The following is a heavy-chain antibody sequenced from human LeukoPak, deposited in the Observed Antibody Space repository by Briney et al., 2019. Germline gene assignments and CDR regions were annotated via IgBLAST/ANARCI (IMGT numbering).Heavy chain of an antibody. CDR3: ARVRLGPLTGPDAFDI. CDR1: GGSISSYY. V-gene: IGHV4-34*01. CDR2: INHSGST. D-gene: IGHD3-16*01. J-gene: IGHJ3*02. Sequence: PAEPLSLTCTVSGGSISSYYWSWIRQPPGKGLEWIGEINHSGSTDYNPSLKSRVTISVDTSKNQFSLKLSSVTAADTAVYYCARVRLGPLTGPDAFDIWGQRTMVTVSS.